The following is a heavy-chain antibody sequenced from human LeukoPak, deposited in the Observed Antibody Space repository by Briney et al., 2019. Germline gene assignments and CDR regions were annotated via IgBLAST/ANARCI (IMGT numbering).Heavy chain of an antibody. CDR2: IRRKIYGGTP. CDR1: GFTFGDYT. CDR3: NSDQTPYY. Sequence: KAGGSLRLSCTASGFTFGDYTMTWVRQAPGKGLEWVGFIRRKIYGGTPEYAASVKGRLTISRDDSKGIAYLQMDSLTTEDTAVYYCNSDQTPYYWGQGTLVTVSS. V-gene: IGHV3-49*04. J-gene: IGHJ4*02.